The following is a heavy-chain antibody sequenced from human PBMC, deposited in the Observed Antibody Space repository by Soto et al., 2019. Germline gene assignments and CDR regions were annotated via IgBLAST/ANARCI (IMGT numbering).Heavy chain of an antibody. Sequence: SDTLSLTCAVYGGSFSGYYWSWIRQPPGKGLEWIGEINHSGSTNYNPSLKSRVTISVDTSKNQFSLKLSSVTAADTAVYYCARALGDYYYGYLGGLDVWGQGTTVTV. CDR1: GGSFSGYY. D-gene: IGHD3-10*01. J-gene: IGHJ6*02. CDR2: INHSGST. V-gene: IGHV4-34*01. CDR3: ARALGDYYYGYLGGLDV.